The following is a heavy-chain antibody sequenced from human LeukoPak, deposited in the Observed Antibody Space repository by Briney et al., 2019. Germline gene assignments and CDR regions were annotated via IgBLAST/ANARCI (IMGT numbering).Heavy chain of an antibody. V-gene: IGHV4-59*01. Sequence: TSETLSLTCAVSGGSISSYYWSWIRQPPGKGLEWIGYIYYSGSTNYNPSLKSRVTISVDTSKNQFSLKLSSVTAADTAVYYCARRLYYYDSTFDYWGQGTLVTVSS. CDR2: IYYSGST. J-gene: IGHJ4*02. CDR1: GGSISSYY. D-gene: IGHD3-22*01. CDR3: ARRLYYYDSTFDY.